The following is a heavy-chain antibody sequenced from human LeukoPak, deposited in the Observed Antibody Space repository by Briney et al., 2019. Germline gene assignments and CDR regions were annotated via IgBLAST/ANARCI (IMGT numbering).Heavy chain of an antibody. CDR1: GFTLSSYE. CDR3: TTVPPKSATEDY. CDR2: IKSKTDGGTT. J-gene: IGHJ4*02. V-gene: IGHV3-15*01. Sequence: GGSLRLSCAASGFTLSSYEMSWVRQAPGKGLEWVGRIKSKTDGGTTDYAAPVKGRFTISRDDSKNTLYLQMNSLKTEDTAVYYCTTVPPKSATEDYWGQGTLVTVSS.